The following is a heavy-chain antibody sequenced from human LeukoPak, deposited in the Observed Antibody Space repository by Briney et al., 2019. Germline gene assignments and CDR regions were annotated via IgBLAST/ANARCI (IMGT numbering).Heavy chain of an antibody. CDR1: GGSISSSSYY. D-gene: IGHD1-1*01. V-gene: IGHV4-61*05. CDR2: IYYSGST. CDR3: ARGVWNWYFDL. J-gene: IGHJ2*01. Sequence: SETLSLTCTVSGGSISSSSYYWGWIRQPPGKGLEWIGYIYYSGSTNYNPSLKSRVTISVDTSKNQFSLKLSSETAADTAVYYCARGVWNWYFDLWGRGTLVTVSS.